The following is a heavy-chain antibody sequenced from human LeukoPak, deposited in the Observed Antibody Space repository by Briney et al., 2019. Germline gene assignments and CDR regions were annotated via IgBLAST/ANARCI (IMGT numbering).Heavy chain of an antibody. CDR1: GGSISSYY. J-gene: IGHJ5*02. CDR3: VRGRYSSGWFKDKNWFDP. V-gene: IGHV4-4*07. Sequence: PSETLSLTCTVSGGSISSYYWSWIRQPAGTALEWIGRIYTSGTITYNPSLKSRVTMSVDTSKNQFSLKLSSVTAADTAVYYCVRGRYSSGWFKDKNWFDPWGQGIPVTVSS. CDR2: IYTSGTI. D-gene: IGHD6-19*01.